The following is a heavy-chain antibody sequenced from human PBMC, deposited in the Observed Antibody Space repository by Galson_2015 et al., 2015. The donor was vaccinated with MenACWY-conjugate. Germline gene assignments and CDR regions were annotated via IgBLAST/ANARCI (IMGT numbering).Heavy chain of an antibody. V-gene: IGHV3-21*01. CDR3: ASDGPAWSRDH. Sequence: SLRLSCAASGLTFSTYGMTWVRQAPGRGLEWVSTIRYNNDGIHYADSVKGRFTTSRDNAKNSLYLQMNNVRVDDTALYYCASDGPAWSRDHWGQGVLVTVSS. D-gene: IGHD2-8*02. CDR2: IRYNNDGI. CDR1: GLTFSTYG. J-gene: IGHJ4*02.